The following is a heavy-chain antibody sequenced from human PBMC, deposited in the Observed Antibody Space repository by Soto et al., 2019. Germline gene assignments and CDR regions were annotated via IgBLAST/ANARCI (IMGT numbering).Heavy chain of an antibody. CDR1: GFTFSSYG. CDR3: ANDAGNNWFDP. J-gene: IGHJ5*02. Sequence: GGSLRLSCAASGFTFSSYGMHWVRQAPGKGLEWVAVISYDGSNKYYADSVKGRFTISRDNSKNTLYLQMNSLRAEDTAVYYCANDAGNNWFDPWGQGTLVSVSS. V-gene: IGHV3-30*18. CDR2: ISYDGSNK.